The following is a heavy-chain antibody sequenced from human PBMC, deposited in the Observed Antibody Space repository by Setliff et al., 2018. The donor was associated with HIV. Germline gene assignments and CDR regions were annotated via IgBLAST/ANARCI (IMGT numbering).Heavy chain of an antibody. Sequence: SETLSLTCAVYGGSFSGYYWSWIRQPPGKGLEWIGSIYLSGSTYYNPSLKSRVTISLDTSKNQFPLKLSSVTAADTAVYYCARTSIRSGWGRNNWFDPWGQGTLVTVS. J-gene: IGHJ5*02. CDR1: GGSFSGYY. CDR3: ARTSIRSGWGRNNWFDP. CDR2: IYLSGST. V-gene: IGHV4-34*01. D-gene: IGHD6-19*01.